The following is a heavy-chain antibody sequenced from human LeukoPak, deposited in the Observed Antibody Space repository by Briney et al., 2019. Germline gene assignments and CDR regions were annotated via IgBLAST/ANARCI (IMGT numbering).Heavy chain of an antibody. J-gene: IGHJ5*02. Sequence: GASVKVSCKASGGTFSSYAIGWVRQAPGQGLEWMGGIIPILGTANYAQKFQGRVTITADESTSTAYMELSSLRSEDTAVYYCARSITGHEYNWFDPWGQGTLVTVSS. D-gene: IGHD1-20*01. CDR3: ARSITGHEYNWFDP. V-gene: IGHV1-69*13. CDR1: GGTFSSYA. CDR2: IIPILGTA.